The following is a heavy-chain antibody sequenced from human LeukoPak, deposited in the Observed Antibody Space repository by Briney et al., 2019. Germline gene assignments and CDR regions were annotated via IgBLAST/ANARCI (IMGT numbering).Heavy chain of an antibody. D-gene: IGHD3-22*01. Sequence: PPETLSLTCTVSGGSISSYYWLWIRQPPGKGLEWIGHVYYSGTTNYIPSLTSRVTISVDTSKNLFSLKLTSVTAADTAMYYCAREKRSFYSDSSGYFDYWGQGTLVTVSS. CDR1: GGSISSYY. CDR2: VYYSGTT. J-gene: IGHJ4*02. CDR3: AREKRSFYSDSSGYFDY. V-gene: IGHV4-59*01.